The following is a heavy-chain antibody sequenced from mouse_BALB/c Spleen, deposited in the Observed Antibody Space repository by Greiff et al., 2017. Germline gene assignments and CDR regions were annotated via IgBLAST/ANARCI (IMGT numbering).Heavy chain of an antibody. D-gene: IGHD1-1*01. J-gene: IGHJ2*01. CDR2: ISYDGSN. CDR3: ARGPLRGDY. Sequence: DVKLQESGPGLVKPSQSLSLTCSVTGYSITSGYYWNWIRQFPGNKLEWMGYISYDGSNNYNPSLKNRISITRDTSKNQFFLKLNSVTTEDTATYYCARGPLRGDYWGQGTTLTVSS. CDR1: GYSITSGYY. V-gene: IGHV3-6*02.